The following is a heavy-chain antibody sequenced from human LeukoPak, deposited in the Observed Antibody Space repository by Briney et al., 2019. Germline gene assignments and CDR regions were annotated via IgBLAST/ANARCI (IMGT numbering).Heavy chain of an antibody. J-gene: IGHJ5*02. Sequence: SETLSLTCTVSGGSISSYYWSWIRQPPGKGLEWIGYIYYSGTTNYNPSLKSRVTISIDTSMNQFSLKVNSVTAADTAVYYCARGGTSALEWFGPWGQGTLVTVSS. CDR1: GGSISSYY. CDR3: ARGGTSALEWFGP. D-gene: IGHD3-3*01. CDR2: IYYSGTT. V-gene: IGHV4-59*01.